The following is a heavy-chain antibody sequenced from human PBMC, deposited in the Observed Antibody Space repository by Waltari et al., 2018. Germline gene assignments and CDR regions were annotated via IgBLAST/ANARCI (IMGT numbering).Heavy chain of an antibody. V-gene: IGHV3-30*02. CDR1: GFSFSTYG. CDR2: IRYDGNDK. D-gene: IGHD6-6*01. CDR3: AKSASGSSPGWSDP. Sequence: QVQLVESGGGVVQPGGSLRLSCAAAGFSFSTYGVHWGRRSPGKGLEWVSFIRYDGNDKYYTDSVKGQFTISRDNSKNTLYLQMNSLRAEDTAVYYCAKSASGSSPGWSDPWGQGTLVTVSS. J-gene: IGHJ5*02.